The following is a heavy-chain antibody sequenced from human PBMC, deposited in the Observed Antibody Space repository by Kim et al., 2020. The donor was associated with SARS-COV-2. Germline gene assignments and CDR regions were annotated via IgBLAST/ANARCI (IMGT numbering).Heavy chain of an antibody. V-gene: IGHV3-30*04. D-gene: IGHD2-21*01. J-gene: IGHJ4*02. CDR3: AREGLVIAIPFDY. Sequence: GGSLRLSCAASGFTFSSYAMHWVRQAPGKGLEWVAVISYDGSNKYYVDSVKGRFTISRDNSKNTLYLQMNSLRAEDTAVYYCAREGLVIAIPFDYWGQGTLVTVSS. CDR2: ISYDGSNK. CDR1: GFTFSSYA.